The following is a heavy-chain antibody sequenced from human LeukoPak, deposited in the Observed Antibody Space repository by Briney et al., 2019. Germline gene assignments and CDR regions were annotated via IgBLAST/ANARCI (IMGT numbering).Heavy chain of an antibody. J-gene: IGHJ4*02. CDR1: GFRFSYSW. CDR2: MKTDGSTI. V-gene: IGHV3-74*01. D-gene: IGHD3-9*01. Sequence: GGSLRLSCAASGFRFSYSWMYWVRQGPGKGPVWVSRMKTDGSTIEYADSVKGRFTISRDNSKNTLYLQMNSLRAEDTAVYYCAKGSWPQIYDILTGHIGGPFDYWGQGTLVTVSS. CDR3: AKGSWPQIYDILTGHIGGPFDY.